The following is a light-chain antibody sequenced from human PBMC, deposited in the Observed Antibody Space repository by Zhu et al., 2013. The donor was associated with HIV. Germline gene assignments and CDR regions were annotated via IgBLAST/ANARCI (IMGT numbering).Light chain of an antibody. CDR2: WAS. V-gene: IGKV4-1*01. J-gene: IGKJ4*01. CDR1: QSVLYSSNNKNY. CDR3: QQYNNWPPLT. Sequence: DIVMTQSPDSLAVSLGERATINCKSSQSVLYSSNNKNYLAWYQQNPGQPPKLLIYWASTRESGVPDRFSGSGSGTDFTLTISSLQAEDVAVYYCQQYNNWPPLTFGGGTKVEIK.